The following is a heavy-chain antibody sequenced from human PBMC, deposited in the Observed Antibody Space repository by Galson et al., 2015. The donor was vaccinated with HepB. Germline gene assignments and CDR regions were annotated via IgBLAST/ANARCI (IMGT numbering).Heavy chain of an antibody. D-gene: IGHD6-19*01. CDR1: GFTFSSYA. V-gene: IGHV3-23*01. CDR3: AKPGSIAVARRAAFDY. CDR2: ISGSGGST. J-gene: IGHJ4*02. Sequence: SLRLSCAASGFTFSSYAMSWVRQAPGKGLEWVSGISGSGGSTYYADSVKGRFTISRDNSKNTLYLQMNSLRAEDTAVYYCAKPGSIAVARRAAFDYWGQGTLVTVSS.